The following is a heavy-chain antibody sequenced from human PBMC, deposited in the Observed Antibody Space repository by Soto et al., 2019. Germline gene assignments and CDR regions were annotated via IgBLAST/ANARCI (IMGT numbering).Heavy chain of an antibody. CDR2: IYYSGST. V-gene: IGHV4-59*01. D-gene: IGHD2-21*02. J-gene: IGHJ5*02. CDR3: ARVETEGNWFDP. CDR1: GGSISSYY. Sequence: QVQLQESGPGLVKPSETLSLTCTVSGGSISSYYWSWIRQPPGKGLEWIGYIYYSGSTNYNPSLKSRVTISVDTSKNQLSLKRSSVTAADTAVYYCARVETEGNWFDPWGQGTLVTVSS.